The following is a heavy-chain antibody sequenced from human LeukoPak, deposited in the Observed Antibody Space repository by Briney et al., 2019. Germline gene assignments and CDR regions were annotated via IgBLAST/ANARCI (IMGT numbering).Heavy chain of an antibody. CDR2: IRYDGSNK. D-gene: IGHD2-2*02. CDR1: GFTFSSYG. Sequence: TGGSLRLSCAASGFTFSSYGMHWVRQAPGKGLEWVAFIRYDGSNKYYADSVKGRFTISRDNAKNSLYLQMNSLRAEDTAAYYCARAPGRGYQLLYRFDYWGQGTLVTVSS. V-gene: IGHV3-30*02. CDR3: ARAPGRGYQLLYRFDY. J-gene: IGHJ4*02.